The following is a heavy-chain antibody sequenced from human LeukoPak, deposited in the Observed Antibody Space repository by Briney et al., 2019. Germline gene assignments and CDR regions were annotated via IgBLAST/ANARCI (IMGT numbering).Heavy chain of an antibody. Sequence: PGESLKISCKGSGYSFTSYWIGWVRQMPGKGLEWMGIIYPGDSDTRYSPSFQGQVTISADKSISTAYLQWSSLKASDTAMYYCARLFHDSSGYTRYFDYWGQGTLVTVSS. V-gene: IGHV5-51*01. J-gene: IGHJ4*02. CDR3: ARLFHDSSGYTRYFDY. CDR2: IYPGDSDT. CDR1: GYSFTSYW. D-gene: IGHD3-22*01.